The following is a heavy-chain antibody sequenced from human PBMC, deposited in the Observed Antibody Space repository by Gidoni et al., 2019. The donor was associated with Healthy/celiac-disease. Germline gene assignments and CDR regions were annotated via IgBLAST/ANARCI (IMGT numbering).Heavy chain of an antibody. CDR3: ARAIPPRGQNYYGSGSYYKLDYYYYGMDV. J-gene: IGHJ6*02. CDR2: IIPIFGTA. D-gene: IGHD3-10*01. Sequence: QVQLVQSGAEVKKPGSSVKVSCKASGGTFSSYAISWVRQAPGQGLEWMGGIIPIFGTANYAQKFQGRVTITADESTSTAYMELSSLRSEDTAVYYCARAIPPRGQNYYGSGSYYKLDYYYYGMDVWGQGTTVTVSS. CDR1: GGTFSSYA. V-gene: IGHV1-69*01.